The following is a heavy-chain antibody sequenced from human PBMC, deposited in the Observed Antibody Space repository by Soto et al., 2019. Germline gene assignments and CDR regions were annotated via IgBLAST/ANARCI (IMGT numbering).Heavy chain of an antibody. CDR3: ARHGTYYPFDY. CDR2: VYYDGTT. Sequence: SETLSLTCTVSGGSISNFFWGWIRQPPGKGLEWIGSVYYDGTTYYNSSLQSRVAISLDTSKNQFSLKATSVTVADTAVYFCARHGTYYPFDYWGQGALVTVSS. J-gene: IGHJ4*02. D-gene: IGHD1-26*01. V-gene: IGHV4-39*01. CDR1: GGSISNFF.